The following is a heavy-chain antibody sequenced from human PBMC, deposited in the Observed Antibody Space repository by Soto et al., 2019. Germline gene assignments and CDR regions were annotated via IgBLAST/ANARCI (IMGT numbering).Heavy chain of an antibody. CDR3: ARHHVRGRTIAGAAEF. Sequence: SETLSLTCAVYGGSLSGYYWSWIRQPPGKALEWIGEINHSGNTNYNPSLKTRVTISVDTSKNQLFLNLSSVAAADTAMYYCARHHVRGRTIAGAAEFWGQGTLVTVS. V-gene: IGHV4-34*01. J-gene: IGHJ4*02. CDR2: INHSGNT. CDR1: GGSLSGYY. D-gene: IGHD1-26*01.